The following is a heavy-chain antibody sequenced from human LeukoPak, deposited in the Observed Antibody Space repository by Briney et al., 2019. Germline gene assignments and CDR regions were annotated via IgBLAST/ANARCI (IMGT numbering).Heavy chain of an antibody. D-gene: IGHD4-4*01. V-gene: IGHV4-59*08. CDR2: ISDSGNT. J-gene: IGHJ4*02. CDR1: GGSISSYY. Sequence: PSETLSLTCTVSGGSISSYYWSWIRQSPGGGLEWIGYISDSGNTNYNPSLNGRLTISLDTSRNQFSLRLNSVTAADTAVYYCARSRLQYFDSWGQGSLVTVSS. CDR3: ARSRLQYFDS.